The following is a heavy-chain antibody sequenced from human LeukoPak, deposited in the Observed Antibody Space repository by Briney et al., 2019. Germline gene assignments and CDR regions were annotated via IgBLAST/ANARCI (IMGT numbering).Heavy chain of an antibody. Sequence: GGPLRLSCAASGFTFSSYGMHWVRQAPGKGLEWVAVISYDGSNKYFADSVKGRFTISRDNSKNTLYLQMNSLRAEDTAVYYCARVKEASAFDIWGQGTMVTVSS. CDR3: ARVKEASAFDI. J-gene: IGHJ3*02. CDR2: ISYDGSNK. D-gene: IGHD5-12*01. V-gene: IGHV3-30*03. CDR1: GFTFSSYG.